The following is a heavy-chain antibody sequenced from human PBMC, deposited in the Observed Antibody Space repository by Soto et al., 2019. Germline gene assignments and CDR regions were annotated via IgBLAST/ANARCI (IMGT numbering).Heavy chain of an antibody. CDR2: IHYSGDA. V-gene: IGHV4-39*01. Sequence: QLQLQESGPGLVKPSETLSLTCTVSGGSISSSGHYWGWVRQPPGKGLEWIGTIHYSGDAYYNPSLKSRASISVDTSKSQFSLKLNSVTAADTALYYCSRHYCSGGSCYYYGMDVWGQGTTVTVSS. CDR1: GGSISSSGHY. CDR3: SRHYCSGGSCYYYGMDV. D-gene: IGHD2-15*01. J-gene: IGHJ6*02.